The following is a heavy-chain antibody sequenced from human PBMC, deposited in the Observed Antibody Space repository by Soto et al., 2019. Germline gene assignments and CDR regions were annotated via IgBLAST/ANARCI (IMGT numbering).Heavy chain of an antibody. V-gene: IGHV4-61*01. J-gene: IGHJ6*02. CDR2: IYYSGNT. CDR3: ARELRNYDIRPGYSHYYDMDV. D-gene: IGHD3-9*01. Sequence: SETLSLTCTVSGGSVNSASYFWNWIRQPPGKGLEWIGYIYYSGNTNYNPSFKSRVTISLDTSKKQISLKLSSVTAADTAVYYCARELRNYDIRPGYSHYYDMDVWGQGTTVTVSS. CDR1: GGSVNSASYF.